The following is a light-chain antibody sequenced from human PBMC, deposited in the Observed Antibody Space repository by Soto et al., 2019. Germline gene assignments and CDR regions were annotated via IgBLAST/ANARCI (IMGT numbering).Light chain of an antibody. J-gene: IGLJ3*02. CDR1: RSNLGTGYD. V-gene: IGLV1-40*01. Sequence: QSALTQPPSVSGAPGQTVSISCTGSRSNLGTGYDVHWYQQFPGRAPKLRIYADNKRPSGVPDRISGSKSGTSASLAMAGLQAEDEANYYCQSYDVSLSAWVFGGGTKVTVL. CDR3: QSYDVSLSAWV. CDR2: ADN.